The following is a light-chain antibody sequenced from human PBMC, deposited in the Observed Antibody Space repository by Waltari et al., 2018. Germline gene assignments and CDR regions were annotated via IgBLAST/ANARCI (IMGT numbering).Light chain of an antibody. CDR2: GAS. CDR1: QSVSRS. Sequence: IVLTQSPGTLSLSPGERATLSCRASQSVSRSLAWYQQKPGQAPKLRIYGASTRATGSPDRFTGSGSGTDVSLTISSLEPEDFAIYFCQHYVRLPATFGQGTKVEIK. J-gene: IGKJ1*01. V-gene: IGKV3-20*01. CDR3: QHYVRLPAT.